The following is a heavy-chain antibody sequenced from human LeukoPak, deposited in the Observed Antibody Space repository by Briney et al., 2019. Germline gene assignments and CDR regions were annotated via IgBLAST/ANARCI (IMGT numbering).Heavy chain of an antibody. D-gene: IGHD4-17*01. CDR2: INSDGSST. J-gene: IGHJ4*02. V-gene: IGHV3-74*01. Sequence: GGSLRLSCAASGFTFSSYWTHWVRQAPGKGLVWVSRINSDGSSTSYADSVKGRFTISRDNAKNTLYLQMNSLRAEDTAVYYCARDRDYGDCNFDYWGQGTLVTVSS. CDR1: GFTFSSYW. CDR3: ARDRDYGDCNFDY.